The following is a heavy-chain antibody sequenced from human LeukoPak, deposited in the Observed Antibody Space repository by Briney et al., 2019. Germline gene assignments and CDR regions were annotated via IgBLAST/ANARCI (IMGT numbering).Heavy chain of an antibody. CDR2: TYYRSKWYN. V-gene: IGHV6-1*01. Sequence: SQTLSLTCAISGDSVSSNSAAWNWIRQSPSRGLEWLGRTYYRSKWYNDYAVSVKSRITINPDTSKNQFSLQLNSVTPEDTAVYYCARDAGGGWLSEGGPLPDAFEIWGQGTMVTVSS. D-gene: IGHD3-22*01. J-gene: IGHJ3*02. CDR1: GDSVSSNSAA. CDR3: ARDAGGGWLSEGGPLPDAFEI.